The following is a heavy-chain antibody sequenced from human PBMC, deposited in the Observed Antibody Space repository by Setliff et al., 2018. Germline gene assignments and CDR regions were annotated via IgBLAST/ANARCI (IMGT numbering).Heavy chain of an antibody. CDR3: ARAYYYASGNSHNYYMDV. D-gene: IGHD3-10*01. CDR2: ISHSANK. Sequence: SETLSLTCTVSGGSISDNNYYWGWIRQSPGKELEWIGGISHSANKYYNPSFRTGVTISVDMSNNQLSLKLTSVSAADTAIYYCARAYYYASGNSHNYYMDVWGKGTAVTVSS. V-gene: IGHV4-39*01. CDR1: GGSISDNNYY. J-gene: IGHJ6*03.